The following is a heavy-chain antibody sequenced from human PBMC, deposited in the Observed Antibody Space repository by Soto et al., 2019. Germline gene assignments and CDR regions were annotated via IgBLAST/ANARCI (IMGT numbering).Heavy chain of an antibody. CDR3: ARDRGVLWFGELLQRDYYGMDV. CDR1: GGTFSSYP. D-gene: IGHD3-10*01. V-gene: IGHV1-69*04. Sequence: QVQLVQSGAEVKKPGSSVKVSCKASGGTFSSYPISWVRQAPGQGLEWMGRIIPILGIANYAQKFQGRVTITADKSTSTAYMELSSLRSEDTAVYYCARDRGVLWFGELLQRDYYGMDVWGQGTTVTVSS. J-gene: IGHJ6*02. CDR2: IIPILGIA.